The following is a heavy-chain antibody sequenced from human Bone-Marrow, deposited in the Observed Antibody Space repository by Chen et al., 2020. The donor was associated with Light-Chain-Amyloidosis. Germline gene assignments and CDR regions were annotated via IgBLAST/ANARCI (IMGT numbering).Heavy chain of an antibody. CDR1: GFTFSSYW. D-gene: IGHD2-2*01. CDR2: INTDGSST. J-gene: IGHJ3*02. Sequence: EVQLVESGGGLVQPGGSLRLSCVDSGFTFSSYWMHWVRQAPGKGLVWVSRINTDGSSTSYADSVKGRFTISRDNAKNTLFLQMSSLRADDTAVYYCARDSDCRSTSCYPLGTFDIWGQGTMVTVSS. V-gene: IGHV3-74*01. CDR3: ARDSDCRSTSCYPLGTFDI.